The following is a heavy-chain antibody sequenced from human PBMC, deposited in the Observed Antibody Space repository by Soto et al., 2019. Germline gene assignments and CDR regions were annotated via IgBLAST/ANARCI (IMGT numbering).Heavy chain of an antibody. D-gene: IGHD1-1*01. CDR1: EYSFSSHW. J-gene: IGHJ2*01. V-gene: IGHV5-51*01. Sequence: GESLKISCKGFEYSFSSHWIAWVRQMPGKGLEWMGTIYPGDSDTRYSPSFEGRVSMSADESISTAYLQWGSLQASDTAIYYCARGDTYNSYFNFDLWGRGTLVTVS. CDR2: IYPGDSDT. CDR3: ARGDTYNSYFNFDL.